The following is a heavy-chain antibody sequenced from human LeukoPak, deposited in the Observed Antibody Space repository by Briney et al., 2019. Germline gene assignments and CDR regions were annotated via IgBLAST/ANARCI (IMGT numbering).Heavy chain of an antibody. CDR2: INPSGGST. Sequence: ASVKVSCKASGYTFTSYYMHWVRQAPGQGLEWMGIINPSGGSTGYAQKFQGRVTMTRDMSTSTVYMELSSLRSEDTAVYYCARGRCSGGSCYSAPDYWGQGTLVTASS. J-gene: IGHJ4*02. CDR3: ARGRCSGGSCYSAPDY. D-gene: IGHD2-15*01. V-gene: IGHV1-46*01. CDR1: GYTFTSYY.